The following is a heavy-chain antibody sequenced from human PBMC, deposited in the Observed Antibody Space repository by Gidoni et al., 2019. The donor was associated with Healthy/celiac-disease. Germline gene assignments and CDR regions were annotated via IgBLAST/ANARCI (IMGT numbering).Heavy chain of an antibody. D-gene: IGHD3-3*01. Sequence: EVQLVESGGGLVQPGGSLSLSCAASGFTFSSYSMNWVRQAPGKGLECVSYISSSRSTIYYADSVKGRFTISRDNAKNSLYLQMNSLRDEDTAVYYCARPFYDFWSGSYGMDVWGQGTTVTVSS. V-gene: IGHV3-48*02. J-gene: IGHJ6*02. CDR3: ARPFYDFWSGSYGMDV. CDR1: GFTFSSYS. CDR2: ISSSRSTI.